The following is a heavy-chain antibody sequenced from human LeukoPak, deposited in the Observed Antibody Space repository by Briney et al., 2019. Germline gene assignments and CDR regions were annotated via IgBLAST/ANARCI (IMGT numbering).Heavy chain of an antibody. CDR3: AKAPPMFGELLPFDY. Sequence: GSLRLSCAASGFTVSSNYMSWVRQAPGKGLEWVSVIYSGGSTYYADSVKGRFTISRDNSKNTLYLQMNSLRAEDTAVYYCAKAPPMFGELLPFDYWGQGTLVTVSS. J-gene: IGHJ4*02. CDR2: IYSGGST. D-gene: IGHD3-10*02. V-gene: IGHV3-66*01. CDR1: GFTVSSNY.